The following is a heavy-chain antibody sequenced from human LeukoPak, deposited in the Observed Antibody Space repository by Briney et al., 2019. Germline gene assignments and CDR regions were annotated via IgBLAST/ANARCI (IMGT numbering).Heavy chain of an antibody. CDR3: ARGTIGGNPASAY. Sequence: GGSLRLSCAASGFTFSTYEMNWVRQAPGKGLEWVSSIGTDGYSYSAVSVKGRFTISRDNAKSTLYLQMDSLTVEDTALYYCARGTIGGNPASAYWGQGTLVTVSS. D-gene: IGHD4-23*01. V-gene: IGHV3-21*06. J-gene: IGHJ4*02. CDR2: IGTDGYS. CDR1: GFTFSTYE.